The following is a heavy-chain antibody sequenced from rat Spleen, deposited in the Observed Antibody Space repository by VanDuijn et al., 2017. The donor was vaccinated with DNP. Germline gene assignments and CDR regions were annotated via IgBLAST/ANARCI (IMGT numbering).Heavy chain of an antibody. V-gene: IGHV1-43*01. D-gene: IGHD3-1*01. CDR1: GYTFPSYY. CDR2: IHTGSGGT. Sequence: QVQLQQSGAELAKPGSSVKTSCKASGYTFPSYYVGWIKQTTGQGLEYIGYIHTGSGGTNYNEKFKGKATLSVDKSSSTAFMQLSSLTPDDSAVYYCARGSTSIYWYFDFWGPGTMVTVSS. J-gene: IGHJ1*01. CDR3: ARGSTSIYWYFDF.